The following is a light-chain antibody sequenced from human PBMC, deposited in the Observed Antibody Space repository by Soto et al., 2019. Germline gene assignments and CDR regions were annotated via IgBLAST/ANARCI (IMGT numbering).Light chain of an antibody. CDR2: AAS. Sequence: DIQMTQSPSSLSASVGDRVTITCRASQSISSYLNWYQQKPGKAPKLLIYAASSLQSGVPSRFRGSGSGTEFTLTVSSLQPEDFATYYCEQHYSYPLTFGGGTKVDI. CDR1: QSISSY. V-gene: IGKV1-39*01. J-gene: IGKJ4*01. CDR3: EQHYSYPLT.